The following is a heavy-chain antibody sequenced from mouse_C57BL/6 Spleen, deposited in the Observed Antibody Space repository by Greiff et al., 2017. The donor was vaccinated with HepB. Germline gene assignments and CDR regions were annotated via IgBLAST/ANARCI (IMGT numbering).Heavy chain of an antibody. D-gene: IGHD1-1*01. CDR2: IDPETGGT. CDR1: GYTFTDYE. Sequence: QVQLQQSGAELVRPGASVTLSCKASGYTFTDYEMHWVKQTPVHGLEWIGAIDPETGGTAYNQKFKGKAILTADKSSSTAYMELRSLTSEDSAVYDCTRRDYGSYYFDYWGQGTTLTVSS. CDR3: TRRDYGSYYFDY. V-gene: IGHV1-15*01. J-gene: IGHJ2*01.